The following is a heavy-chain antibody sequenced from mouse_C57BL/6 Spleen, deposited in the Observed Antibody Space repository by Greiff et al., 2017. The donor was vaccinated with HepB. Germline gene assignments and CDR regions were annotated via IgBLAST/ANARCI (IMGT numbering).Heavy chain of an antibody. Sequence: VQLKESGGDLVKPGGSLKLSCAASGFTFSSYGMSWVRQTPDKRLEWVATISSGGSYTYYPDSVKGRFTISRDNAKNTLYLQMSSLKSEDTAMYYCASPDGYYGYWGQGTSVTVSS. V-gene: IGHV5-6*01. CDR2: ISSGGSYT. CDR1: GFTFSSYG. J-gene: IGHJ4*01. CDR3: ASPDGYYGY. D-gene: IGHD2-3*01.